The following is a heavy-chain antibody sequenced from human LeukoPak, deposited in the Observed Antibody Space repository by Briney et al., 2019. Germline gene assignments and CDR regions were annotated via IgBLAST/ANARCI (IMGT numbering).Heavy chain of an antibody. Sequence: PSETLSLTCTVSGGSISTYYWTWIRQPPGKGLEWIGYIYYSGSTNYNPSLKGRVTISVDTSKNQFSLKLSSVTAADTAVYYCARAYCSGGTCYSSRGMFDPWGQGTLVTVSS. CDR1: GGSISTYY. D-gene: IGHD2-15*01. CDR3: ARAYCSGGTCYSSRGMFDP. CDR2: IYYSGST. J-gene: IGHJ5*02. V-gene: IGHV4-59*01.